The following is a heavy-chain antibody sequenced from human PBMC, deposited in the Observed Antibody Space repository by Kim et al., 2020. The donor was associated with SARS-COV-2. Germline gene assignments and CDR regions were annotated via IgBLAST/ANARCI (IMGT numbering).Heavy chain of an antibody. J-gene: IGHJ6*02. CDR3: ARVDGPLDV. Sequence: IYYAESVKGRFTSSRDDAKNSLYLQVHSLRAEDTAVYYCARVDGPLDVWGQGTTVTVSS. CDR2: I. V-gene: IGHV3-21*01.